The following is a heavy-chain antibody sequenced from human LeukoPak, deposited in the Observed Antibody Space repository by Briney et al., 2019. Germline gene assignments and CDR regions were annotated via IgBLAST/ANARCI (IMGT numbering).Heavy chain of an antibody. CDR1: GYTFTSYG. V-gene: IGHV1-18*01. J-gene: IGHJ4*02. CDR2: ISAYNGNT. CDR3: ARVPGPSIAVAGSEY. Sequence: ASVKVSCKASGYTFTSYGISWVRQAPGQGLEWMGWISAYNGNTNYAQKLQGRVTMTTDTSTSTAYMELRSLRSDDTAVYYCARVPGPSIAVAGSEYWGQGTLVTVSS. D-gene: IGHD6-19*01.